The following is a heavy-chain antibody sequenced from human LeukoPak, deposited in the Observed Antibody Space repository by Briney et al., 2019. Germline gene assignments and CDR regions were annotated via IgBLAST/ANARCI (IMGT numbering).Heavy chain of an antibody. J-gene: IGHJ4*02. D-gene: IGHD3-10*01. CDR1: GYTFTSYD. Sequence: ASVKVSCKASGYTFTSYDINWVRQATGQGLEWMGWMNPNSGNTGYAQKFQGRVTMTTDTSTSTAYMELRSLRSDDTAVYYCARRGAFGDDYWGQGTLVTVSS. V-gene: IGHV1-8*02. CDR3: ARRGAFGDDY. CDR2: MNPNSGNT.